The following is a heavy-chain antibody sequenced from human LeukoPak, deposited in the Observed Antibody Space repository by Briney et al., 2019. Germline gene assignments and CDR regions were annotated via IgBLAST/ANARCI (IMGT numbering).Heavy chain of an antibody. Sequence: SETLSLTCTVSGGSFSSYYWSWIRQPAGKGLEWIGRIYTSGSTDYNPSLKSRVTMSVDTSTNQFSLKLSSVTAADTAVYYCARIGSGYDYDYWGQGTLVTVSS. D-gene: IGHD5-12*01. CDR1: GGSFSSYY. J-gene: IGHJ4*02. V-gene: IGHV4-4*07. CDR3: ARIGSGYDYDY. CDR2: IYTSGST.